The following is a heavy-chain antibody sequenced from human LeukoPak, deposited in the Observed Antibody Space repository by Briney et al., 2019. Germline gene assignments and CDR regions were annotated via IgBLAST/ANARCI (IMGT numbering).Heavy chain of an antibody. CDR3: VRSELSDYSRF. CDR1: GYSIRSGYQ. J-gene: IGHJ4*02. CDR2: INYSGNT. V-gene: IGHV4-38-2*02. Sequence: PSETLSLTCSVSGYSIRSGYQWGWIRQTPGKGLEWMGSINYSGNTFDNMSLKSRVTLSLDMSNNQFFLNLKSVTAADTAIYYCVRSELSDYSRFWGQGILVIVSS. D-gene: IGHD4-11*01.